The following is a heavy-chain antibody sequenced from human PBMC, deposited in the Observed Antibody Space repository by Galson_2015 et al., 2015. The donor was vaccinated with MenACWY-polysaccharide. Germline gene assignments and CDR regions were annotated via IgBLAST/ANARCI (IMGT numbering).Heavy chain of an antibody. CDR3: AKGCWCTTSPFDH. J-gene: IGHJ4*02. Sequence: SLRLSCAASGFTFNDYWMHWVRQAPGKGLEWVSRISRDRNITSYADSVKGRFTISRDNAKNTLYLQMNILRPEDTALYYCAKGCWCTTSPFDHWGQGTLVTVSS. CDR1: GFTFNDYW. CDR2: ISRDRNIT. V-gene: IGHV3-74*01. D-gene: IGHD2-8*01.